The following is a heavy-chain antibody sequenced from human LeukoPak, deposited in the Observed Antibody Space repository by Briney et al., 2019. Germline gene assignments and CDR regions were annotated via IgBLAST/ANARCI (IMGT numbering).Heavy chain of an antibody. Sequence: GGSLRLSCAASGFTFSIYGMSWVRQAPGKGLEWVSAISGSGGSTYYADSVKGRFTISRDNSKNMLYLQMNNLRPEDTAVYHCAKLISPYDYWGQGTLVTVSS. V-gene: IGHV3-23*01. D-gene: IGHD2-8*01. CDR2: ISGSGGST. CDR1: GFTFSIYG. CDR3: AKLISPYDY. J-gene: IGHJ4*02.